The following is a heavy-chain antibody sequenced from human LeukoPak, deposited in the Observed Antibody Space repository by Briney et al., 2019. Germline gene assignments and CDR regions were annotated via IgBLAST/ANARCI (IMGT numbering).Heavy chain of an antibody. CDR3: ARRAGAYSHPYDY. Sequence: GGSLRLSCAASGFTFSRYGMSWVRQAPGKGLEWVSAISGSGGSTYYADSVKGRFTISRDNSKNTLYLQMNSLRAEDTAVYYCARRAGAYSHPYDYWGQGTLVTVSS. V-gene: IGHV3-23*01. D-gene: IGHD4/OR15-4a*01. CDR2: ISGSGGST. CDR1: GFTFSRYG. J-gene: IGHJ4*02.